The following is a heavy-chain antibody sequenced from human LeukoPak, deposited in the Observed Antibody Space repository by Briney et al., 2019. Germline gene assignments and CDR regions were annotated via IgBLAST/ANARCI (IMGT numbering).Heavy chain of an antibody. J-gene: IGHJ5*02. CDR1: GDSISSSSYY. V-gene: IGHV4-39*01. D-gene: IGHD1-1*01. Sequence: SETLSLTCTVSGDSISSSSYYWGWIRQPPGKGLEWIGNIYHRGSTYNNPSLKSRVTISVDTSKNQFSLKLSSVTAADTAVYYCARHEANNWNDTAAYWFDPWGQGTLVTVSS. CDR3: ARHEANNWNDTAAYWFDP. CDR2: IYHRGST.